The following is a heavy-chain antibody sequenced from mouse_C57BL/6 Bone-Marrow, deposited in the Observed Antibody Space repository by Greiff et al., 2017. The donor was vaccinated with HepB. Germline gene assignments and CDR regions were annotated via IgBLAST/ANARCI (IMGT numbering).Heavy chain of an antibody. J-gene: IGHJ1*03. D-gene: IGHD2-3*01. V-gene: IGHV10-1*01. Sequence: EVKLEESGGGLVQPKGSLKLSCAASGFSFNTYAMNWVRQAPGKGLEWVARIRSKSNNYATYYVDSVKDRFTISRDDSESMLYLQMNNLKTEDTAMYYCVREDGYYRYFDVWGTGTTVTVSS. CDR3: VREDGYYRYFDV. CDR2: IRSKSNNYAT. CDR1: GFSFNTYA.